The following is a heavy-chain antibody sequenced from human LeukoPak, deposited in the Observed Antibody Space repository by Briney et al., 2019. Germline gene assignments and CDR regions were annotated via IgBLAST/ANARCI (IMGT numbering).Heavy chain of an antibody. J-gene: IGHJ3*02. V-gene: IGHV4-31*03. D-gene: IGHD5-12*01. Sequence: PSETLSLTCTVSGGSISSGGYYWSWIRQHPGKGLEWIGYIYYSGSTYYNPSLKSRVTISVDTSKNQFSLKLSSVTAADTAVYYCARYGGYSGYDPATDAFGIWGQGTMVTVSS. CDR3: ARYGGYSGYDPATDAFGI. CDR2: IYYSGST. CDR1: GGSISSGGYY.